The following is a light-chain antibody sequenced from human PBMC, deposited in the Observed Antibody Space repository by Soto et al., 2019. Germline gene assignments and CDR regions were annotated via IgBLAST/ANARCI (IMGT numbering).Light chain of an antibody. J-gene: IGKJ1*01. V-gene: IGKV3-15*01. Sequence: EIVMTQSPATLSVSPGERVTLSCRASQSISINLAWYQRKTGQSPRLLFSGASTRATGVPVRFSGSGSGTEFTLSISSLQSEDFAVYFCQQHNNWPPTFGQGTKVEI. CDR3: QQHNNWPPT. CDR2: GAS. CDR1: QSISIN.